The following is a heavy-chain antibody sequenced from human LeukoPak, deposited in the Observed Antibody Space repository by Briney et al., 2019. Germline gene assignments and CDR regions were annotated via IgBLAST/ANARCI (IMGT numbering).Heavy chain of an antibody. CDR1: GFTFSSYS. Sequence: GGSLRLSCAASGFTFSSYSMNWVRQAPGKGLEWVAVVSYDGSYKYYADSVKGRFTISRDNSKNTLYLQMNSLRAEDTAVYYCARAPGYGAAYYFDYWGQGTLVTVSS. J-gene: IGHJ4*02. V-gene: IGHV3-30*03. CDR3: ARAPGYGAAYYFDY. D-gene: IGHD1-1*01. CDR2: VSYDGSYK.